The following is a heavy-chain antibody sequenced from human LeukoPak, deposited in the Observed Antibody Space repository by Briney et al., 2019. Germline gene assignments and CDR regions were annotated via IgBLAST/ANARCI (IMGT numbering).Heavy chain of an antibody. CDR2: ISYDGSNK. V-gene: IGHV3-30*03. J-gene: IGHJ4*02. CDR3: ARGGIRGILLPVDY. CDR1: GFTFSNYG. D-gene: IGHD3-10*01. Sequence: PGGSLRLSCAASGFTFSNYGMHWVRQAPGKGLEWVAVISYDGSNKYYADSVKGRFTISRDNSKNTLYLQMNSLRAEDTAVYYCARGGIRGILLPVDYWGQGTLVTVSS.